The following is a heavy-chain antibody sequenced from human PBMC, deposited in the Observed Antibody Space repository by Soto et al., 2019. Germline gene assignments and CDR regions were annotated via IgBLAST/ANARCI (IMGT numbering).Heavy chain of an antibody. CDR1: GGSISSGGYY. D-gene: IGHD5-18*01. Sequence: QVQLQESGPGLVKPSQTQSLTCTVSGGSISSGGYYWSWIRQHPGKGLEWIGYIYYSGSTYYNPSLKSRVTISVDTSKNQFSLKLSSVTAADTAVYYCARVLRGYRNAIALNWFDPWGQGTLVTVSS. CDR3: ARVLRGYRNAIALNWFDP. J-gene: IGHJ5*02. V-gene: IGHV4-31*03. CDR2: IYYSGST.